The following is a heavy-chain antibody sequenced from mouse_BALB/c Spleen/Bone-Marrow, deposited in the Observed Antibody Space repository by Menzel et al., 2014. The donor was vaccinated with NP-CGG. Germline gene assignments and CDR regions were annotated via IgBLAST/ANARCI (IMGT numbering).Heavy chain of an antibody. CDR1: GYTFXSYW. J-gene: IGHJ2*01. Sequence: VQLQQSGAELVKPGASVKLSCKASGYTFXSYWMHWVKQRPGQGLEWIGEIDPSDSYTNYNQKFKGKATLTVDKSSSTAYMQLSSLTSEDSAVYYCARDSITTVVATDCWGQGTTLTVSS. V-gene: IGHV1-69*02. CDR3: ARDSITTVVATDC. CDR2: IDPSDSYT. D-gene: IGHD1-1*01.